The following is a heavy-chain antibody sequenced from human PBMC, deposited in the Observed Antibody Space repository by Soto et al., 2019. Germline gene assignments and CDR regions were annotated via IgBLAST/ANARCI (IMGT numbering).Heavy chain of an antibody. Sequence: NPSETLSLTCAVYGGSFSGYCWSWIRQPPGKGLEWIGEINHSGSTNYNPSLKSRVTISVDTSKNQFSLKLSSVTAADTAVYYCARVRTVVAATPSYYYYYGMDVWGQGTTVTVSS. D-gene: IGHD2-15*01. V-gene: IGHV4-34*01. CDR1: GGSFSGYC. J-gene: IGHJ6*02. CDR2: INHSGST. CDR3: ARVRTVVAATPSYYYYYGMDV.